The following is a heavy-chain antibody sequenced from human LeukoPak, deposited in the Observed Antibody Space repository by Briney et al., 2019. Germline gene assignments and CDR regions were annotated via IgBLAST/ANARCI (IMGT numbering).Heavy chain of an antibody. CDR2: IIPIFGTA. V-gene: IGHV1-69*13. Sequence: SVKVSCTASGYTFTSYYMHWVRQAPGQGLEWMGGIIPIFGTANYAQKFQGRVTISADESTSTAYMELSSLRSEDTAVYYCARGRGWLQSLSLSAFDIWGQGTMVTVSS. J-gene: IGHJ3*02. CDR3: ARGRGWLQSLSLSAFDI. D-gene: IGHD5-24*01. CDR1: GYTFTSYY.